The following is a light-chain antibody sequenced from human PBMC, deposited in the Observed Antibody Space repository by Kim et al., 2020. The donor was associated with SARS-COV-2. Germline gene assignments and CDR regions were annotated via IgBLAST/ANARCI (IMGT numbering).Light chain of an antibody. J-gene: IGKJ2*01. CDR3: QQYDSYPRT. V-gene: IGKV1-8*01. CDR1: QGISGY. Sequence: AIRMTQSPSSFSASTGDRVTLTCRASQGISGYLAWYQQKPGKAPKLLTYAASTLQSGVPARFSGSGSGTDFTLTISYLQSEDFATYYCQQYDSYPRTLGQGTKGEI. CDR2: AAS.